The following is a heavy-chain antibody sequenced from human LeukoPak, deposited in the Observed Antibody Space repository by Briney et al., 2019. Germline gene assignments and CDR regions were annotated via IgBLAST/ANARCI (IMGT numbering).Heavy chain of an antibody. CDR2: VSGSGSEI. V-gene: IGHV3-48*03. D-gene: IGHD6-19*01. CDR3: ATKVPGNSHFSS. J-gene: IGHJ4*02. CDR1: GFTFNNFE. Sequence: GGSLRLSCAASGFTFNNFEMNCVRQAPGKGLEWISYVSGSGSEIYYGDSVKGRFTISRDNAKSSLYLQMNSLRAEDTAVYYCATKVPGNSHFSSWGQGTLVTVSS.